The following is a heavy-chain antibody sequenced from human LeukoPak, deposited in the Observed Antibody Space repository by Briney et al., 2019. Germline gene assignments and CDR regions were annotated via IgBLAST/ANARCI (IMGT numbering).Heavy chain of an antibody. J-gene: IGHJ4*02. D-gene: IGHD6-13*01. CDR1: GYTFTSYY. CDR2: INPSGGST. Sequence: GALVKVSCKASGYTFTSYYMHWVRQAPGQGLEWMGIINPSGGSTSYAQKFQGRVTMTTDTSTSTAYMELRSLRSDDTAVYYCARSSSSWDLNTDYWGQGTLVTVSS. CDR3: ARSSSSWDLNTDY. V-gene: IGHV1-46*01.